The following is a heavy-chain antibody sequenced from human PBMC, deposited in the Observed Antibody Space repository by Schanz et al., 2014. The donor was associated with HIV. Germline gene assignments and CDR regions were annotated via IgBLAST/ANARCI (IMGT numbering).Heavy chain of an antibody. J-gene: IGHJ6*02. Sequence: EVQLMESGGGLVQPGRSLRLSCAASGFTFDDYAMHWVRQAPGKGLEWVSGISWNSGSIGYADSVKGRFTISRDNAKNSLHLQMNSLRAEDTALYYCAKDIGRDVGYGLDVWGQGTTVTVSS. CDR2: ISWNSGSI. CDR3: AKDIGRDVGYGLDV. CDR1: GFTFDDYA. V-gene: IGHV3-9*01. D-gene: IGHD1-26*01.